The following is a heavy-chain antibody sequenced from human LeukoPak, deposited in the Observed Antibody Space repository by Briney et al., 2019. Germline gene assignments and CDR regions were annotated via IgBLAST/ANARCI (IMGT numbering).Heavy chain of an antibody. CDR2: IYHSGST. CDR3: ARDNSHSNYVGYYYYYMDV. V-gene: IGHV4-30-2*01. D-gene: IGHD4-11*01. CDR1: GGSISSGGYY. Sequence: SETLSLTCTVSGGSISSGGYYWSWIRQPPGKGLEWIGYIYHSGSTYYNPSLKSQVTISVDRSKNQFSLKLSSVTAADTAVYYCARDNSHSNYVGYYYYYMDVWGKGTTVTVSS. J-gene: IGHJ6*03.